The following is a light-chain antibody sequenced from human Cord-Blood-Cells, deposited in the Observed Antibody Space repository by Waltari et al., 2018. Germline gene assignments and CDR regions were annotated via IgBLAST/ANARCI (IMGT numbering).Light chain of an antibody. CDR2: CAS. CDR1: QSVSTSY. J-gene: IGKJ4*01. Sequence: EILLTQPPGTLALSPGERATLPCRASQSVSTSYLAWYQQKPGQAPRLLIYCASSRATSIPARFSGSGCGTDFTLTISRLEPEDFAVYYCQQYGSSPPLTFGGGTKVEIK. CDR3: QQYGSSPPLT. V-gene: IGKV3-20*01.